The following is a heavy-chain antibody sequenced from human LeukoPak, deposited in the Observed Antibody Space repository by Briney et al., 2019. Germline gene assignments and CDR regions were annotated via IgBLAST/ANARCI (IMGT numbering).Heavy chain of an antibody. D-gene: IGHD3-3*01. CDR3: ARGRGTRSGYLSYFDY. Sequence: SETLSLTCTVSGGSISSYYWSWIRQPPGKGLEWIGYIYYSGSTNYNPSLKSQVTISVDTSKNQFSLKLSSVTAADTAVYYCARGRGTRSGYLSYFDYWGQGTLVTVSS. J-gene: IGHJ4*02. V-gene: IGHV4-59*01. CDR1: GGSISSYY. CDR2: IYYSGST.